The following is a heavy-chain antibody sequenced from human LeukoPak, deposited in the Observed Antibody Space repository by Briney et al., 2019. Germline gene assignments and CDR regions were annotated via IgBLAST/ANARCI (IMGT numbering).Heavy chain of an antibody. V-gene: IGHV4-34*01. D-gene: IGHD6-13*01. Sequence: SETLSLTCAVYGGSFSGYYWSWIRQPPGKGLEWIGEINHSGSTNYNPSLKSRVTISVDTSKNQFSLKLSSVTAADTAVYYCARGKRSYSSSWYLYNWFDPWGQGTLVTVSS. CDR2: INHSGST. J-gene: IGHJ5*02. CDR3: ARGKRSYSSSWYLYNWFDP. CDR1: GGSFSGYY.